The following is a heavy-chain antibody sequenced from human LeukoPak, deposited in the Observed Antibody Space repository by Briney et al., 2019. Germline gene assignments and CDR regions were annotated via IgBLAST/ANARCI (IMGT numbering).Heavy chain of an antibody. CDR2: ISYDGSKE. J-gene: IGHJ6*03. CDR3: ARPRSQLANYYMDV. CDR1: GFTFSNFA. V-gene: IGHV3-30-3*01. D-gene: IGHD6-6*01. Sequence: PGGSLRLSCAASGFTFSNFAIHWVRQAPGKGLEWVAVISYDGSKEYYADPVKGRFTISRDNSKNTLNLQMNSLTAEDTAVYYCARPRSQLANYYMDVWGKGTTVTVSS.